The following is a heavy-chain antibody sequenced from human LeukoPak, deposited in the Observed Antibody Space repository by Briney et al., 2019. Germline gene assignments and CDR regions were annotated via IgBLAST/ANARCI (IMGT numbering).Heavy chain of an antibody. Sequence: PGGSLRLSCAASGXTVSSNYISWVRQAPGKGQEWVSVIYSAGTTYYADSVKGRFTISRDNSKNTLYLQMNSLRVEDTAVYYCASQSTPVLPFDIWGQGTMVTVSS. CDR2: IYSAGTT. CDR1: GXTVSSNY. V-gene: IGHV3-66*04. CDR3: ASQSTPVLPFDI. J-gene: IGHJ3*02.